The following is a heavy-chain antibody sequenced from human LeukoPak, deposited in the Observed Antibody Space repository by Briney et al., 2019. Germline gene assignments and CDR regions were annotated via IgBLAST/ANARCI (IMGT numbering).Heavy chain of an antibody. CDR2: IYYSGST. J-gene: IGHJ4*02. CDR3: AREYSSGCTDY. CDR1: GGSISSYY. V-gene: IGHV4-59*01. D-gene: IGHD6-19*01. Sequence: SETLSLTCTVSGGSISSYYWSWIRQPPGKGLEWIGYIYYSGSTNYNPSLKSRVTISVDTSKDQFSLKLSSVTAADTAVYYCAREYSSGCTDYWGQGTLVTVSS.